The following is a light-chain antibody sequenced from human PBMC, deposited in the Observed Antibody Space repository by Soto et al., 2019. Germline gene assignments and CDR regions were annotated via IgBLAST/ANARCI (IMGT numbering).Light chain of an antibody. J-gene: IGKJ4*01. CDR2: AAS. CDR3: QQYSNWPLT. V-gene: IGKV1-39*01. CDR1: QSISSY. Sequence: IKLYQSPSALSATVGDKVTITCRASQSISSYLNWYQQKPGKAPKLLIYAASSLQSGVPSRFSGSGSGTEFTLTISSLQSEDFAVYYCQQYSNWPLTFGGGSKVDIK.